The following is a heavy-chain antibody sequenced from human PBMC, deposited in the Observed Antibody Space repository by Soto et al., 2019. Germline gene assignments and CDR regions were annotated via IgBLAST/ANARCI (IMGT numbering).Heavy chain of an antibody. D-gene: IGHD3-22*01. Sequence: ASVKVSCKASGYTFTGYYMHWVRQAPGQGLEWMGWINPNSGGTNYAQKFQGWVTMTRDTSISTAYMELSRLRSDDTAVYYCTRDLYYFDSSAHYGQNWFDPWGQGTRVTVSS. V-gene: IGHV1-2*04. CDR3: TRDLYYFDSSAHYGQNWFDP. CDR2: INPNSGGT. CDR1: GYTFTGYY. J-gene: IGHJ5*02.